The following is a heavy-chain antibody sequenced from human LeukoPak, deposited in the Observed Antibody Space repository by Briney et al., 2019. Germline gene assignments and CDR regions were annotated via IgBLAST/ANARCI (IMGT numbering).Heavy chain of an antibody. J-gene: IGHJ4*02. Sequence: SETESLTCTVSGDSISSSDYYWSWIRQPPGKGLEWIGSIYYRGSTYYDPSLKSPVTISVDTSKTQFSLKLSSVTAADTAVYYCARHRWVPSCFDYWGQGTLVTVSS. V-gene: IGHV4-39*01. CDR2: IYYRGST. CDR3: ARHRWVPSCFDY. D-gene: IGHD4-23*01. CDR1: GDSISSSDYY.